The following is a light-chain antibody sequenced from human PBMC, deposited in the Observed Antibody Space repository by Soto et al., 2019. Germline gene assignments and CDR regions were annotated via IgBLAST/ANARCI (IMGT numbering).Light chain of an antibody. CDR3: QQSYNSPYT. V-gene: IGKV1-39*01. CDR2: AAS. CDR1: QSINSY. J-gene: IGKJ2*01. Sequence: DIQMTQSPSSLSASVGDRVTITCRASQSINSYLNWYQQKPGKAPKLLIYAASSLQSGVPSRFSGSGSGTDFTLTISSLQPEDFATYSCQQSYNSPYTFGQGTKLEIK.